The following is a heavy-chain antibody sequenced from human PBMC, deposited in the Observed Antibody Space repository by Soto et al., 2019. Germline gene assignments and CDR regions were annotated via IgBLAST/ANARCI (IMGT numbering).Heavy chain of an antibody. Sequence: LRLSCAASGFTFSSYEMNWVRQAPGKGLEWVSYISSSGSTIYYADSVKGRFTISRDNAKNSLYLQMNSLRAEDTAVYYCASDPYYYDSSGYGHDAFDIWGQGTKVTVSS. CDR2: ISSSGSTI. CDR1: GFTFSSYE. J-gene: IGHJ3*02. D-gene: IGHD3-22*01. V-gene: IGHV3-48*03. CDR3: ASDPYYYDSSGYGHDAFDI.